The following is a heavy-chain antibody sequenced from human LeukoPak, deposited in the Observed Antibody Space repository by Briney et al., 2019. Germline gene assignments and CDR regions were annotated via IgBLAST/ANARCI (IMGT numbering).Heavy chain of an antibody. CDR3: ARVYYGSGSCSYFDY. D-gene: IGHD3-10*01. CDR1: GFTFSSYE. V-gene: IGHV3-48*03. J-gene: IGHJ4*02. CDR2: ISSSGSTI. Sequence: PGGSLRLSCAASGFTFSSYEMNWVRQAPGKGLEWVSYISSSGSTIYYADSVKGRFTISRDNAKNSLYLQMNSLRAEDSAVYYCARVYYGSGSCSYFDYWGQGTLVTVSS.